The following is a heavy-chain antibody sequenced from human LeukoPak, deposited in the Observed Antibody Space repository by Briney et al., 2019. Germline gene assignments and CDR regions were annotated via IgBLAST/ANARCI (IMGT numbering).Heavy chain of an antibody. D-gene: IGHD3-16*01. CDR3: ARTYDGDMDV. J-gene: IGHJ6*03. CDR2: TYYRSKWYN. Sequence: SQTLSLTCVISGYSVSSNSESWNWIRQSPSRGLEWLGRTYYRSKWYNDYAVSVKSRITINPDTSKNQFSLQLNSVTPEDTAVYYCARTYDGDMDVWGKGTTDTVSS. V-gene: IGHV6-1*01. CDR1: GYSVSSNSES.